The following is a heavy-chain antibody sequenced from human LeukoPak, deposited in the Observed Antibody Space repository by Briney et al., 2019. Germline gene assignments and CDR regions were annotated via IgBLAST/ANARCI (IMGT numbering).Heavy chain of an antibody. CDR3: ARSRSSYWYFDL. CDR2: IYYSGST. V-gene: IGHV4-39*01. CDR1: GGSISSSSYY. Sequence: SETLSLTCTVSGGSISSSSYYWGWIRQPPGKGLEWIGSIYYSGSTYYNPSLKSRVTISVDTSKNQFSLKLSSVTAADTAVHYCARSRSSYWYFDLWGRGTLVTVSS. J-gene: IGHJ2*01.